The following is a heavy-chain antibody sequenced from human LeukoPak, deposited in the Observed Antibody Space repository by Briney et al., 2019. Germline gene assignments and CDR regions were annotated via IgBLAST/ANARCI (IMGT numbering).Heavy chain of an antibody. J-gene: IGHJ3*01. CDR3: ARAFRPASDPHDFYDF. D-gene: IGHD3/OR15-3a*01. CDR1: GFTFNNHP. V-gene: IGHV3-64*02. CDR2: ISPSGDWT. Sequence: GGSLRLSCAASGFTFNNHPMHWVRQASGKRLEYVSAISPSGDWTWYADSVKGRFTISRDNSKNTMYLQMGSLRPEDMGVYYCARAFRPASDPHDFYDFWGRGTTVTVSS.